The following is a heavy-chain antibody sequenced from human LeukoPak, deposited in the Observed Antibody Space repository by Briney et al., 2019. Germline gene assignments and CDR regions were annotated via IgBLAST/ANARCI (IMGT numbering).Heavy chain of an antibody. J-gene: IGHJ4*02. CDR3: ASGGLGARKFYSDPFHY. V-gene: IGHV3-53*01. D-gene: IGHD2-15*01. Sequence: GGSLRLSCAASGFTVSSNYMSWVRQAPGKGLEWVSVIYSGGSTYYADSVKGRFTISRDNSKNTVCLQMNSLRAEDTAVYYCASGGLGARKFYSDPFHYWGQGTLVTVSS. CDR1: GFTVSSNY. CDR2: IYSGGST.